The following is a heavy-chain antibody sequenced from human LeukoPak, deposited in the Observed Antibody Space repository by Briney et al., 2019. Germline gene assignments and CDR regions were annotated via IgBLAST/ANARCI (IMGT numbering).Heavy chain of an antibody. Sequence: GESLKISCKGSGYSFTSYWIGWVRQMPGKGLEWMGMIYPGDSDTRYSLSFQGQVTISADKSISTAYLQWSSLKASDTAIYYCARPRSVASTYEGMMDAFDIWGQGTLVTVSS. V-gene: IGHV5-51*01. J-gene: IGHJ3*02. CDR3: ARPRSVASTYEGMMDAFDI. D-gene: IGHD3-3*02. CDR1: GYSFTSYW. CDR2: IYPGDSDT.